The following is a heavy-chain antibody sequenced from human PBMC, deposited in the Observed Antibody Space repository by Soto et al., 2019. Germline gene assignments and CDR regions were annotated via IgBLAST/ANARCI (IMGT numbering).Heavy chain of an antibody. CDR2: INPGDSEI. Sequence: GESLKISCKTSGYSFTTYWLGWVRQMPGKGLEWMGIINPGDSEIRYSPSFQGRVTISADRSINTAYLQWSSLEASDTAIYYCARHEQFYYQFYGMDVWGQGTTVTVSS. D-gene: IGHD4-4*01. CDR1: GYSFTTYW. J-gene: IGHJ6*02. CDR3: ARHEQFYYQFYGMDV. V-gene: IGHV5-51*01.